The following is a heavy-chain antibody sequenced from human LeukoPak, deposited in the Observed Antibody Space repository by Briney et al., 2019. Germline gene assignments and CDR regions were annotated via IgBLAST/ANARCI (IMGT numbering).Heavy chain of an antibody. Sequence: GEAPETSLKGPGYSLTKYWIGRVRPSPGKGLGGMGVYYPGDSDTRYSPSFQGQVTISAAKSINTAYLQWSSLKASDTAMYYCARRRSCGGGSCYEDFDYWGQGTLVTVSS. CDR2: YYPGDSDT. V-gene: IGHV5-51*01. D-gene: IGHD2-15*01. CDR1: GYSLTKYW. CDR3: ARRRSCGGGSCYEDFDY. J-gene: IGHJ4*02.